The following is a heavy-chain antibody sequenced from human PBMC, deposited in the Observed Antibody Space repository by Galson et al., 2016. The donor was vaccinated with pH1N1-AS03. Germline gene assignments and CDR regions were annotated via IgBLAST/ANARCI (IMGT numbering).Heavy chain of an antibody. CDR1: GGSMSGYY. CDR3: ARTGSNGWYYFDS. Sequence: LSLTCTVSGGSMSGYYWSWIRQSPERGLEWIGCVYYSGTPTYNPSLKSQVTISVDTSKNQFSLKLSSVTAADTAVYFCARTGSNGWYYFDSWGQGTLVTVSS. J-gene: IGHJ4*02. CDR2: VYYSGTP. D-gene: IGHD6-19*01. V-gene: IGHV4-59*01.